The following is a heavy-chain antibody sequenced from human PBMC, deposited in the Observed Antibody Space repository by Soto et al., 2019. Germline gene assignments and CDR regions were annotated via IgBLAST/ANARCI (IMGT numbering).Heavy chain of an antibody. CDR1: GGSISSSSYY. D-gene: IGHD3-10*01. Sequence: SETLSLTCTVSGGSISSSSYYWGWIRQPPGKGLEWIGSIYYSGSTYYNPSLKNRVTISVDTSKNQFSLKLSSVTAADTAVYYCARHAYYYGSGSLIDAFDIWGQGTMVTVSS. J-gene: IGHJ3*02. CDR2: IYYSGST. CDR3: ARHAYYYGSGSLIDAFDI. V-gene: IGHV4-39*01.